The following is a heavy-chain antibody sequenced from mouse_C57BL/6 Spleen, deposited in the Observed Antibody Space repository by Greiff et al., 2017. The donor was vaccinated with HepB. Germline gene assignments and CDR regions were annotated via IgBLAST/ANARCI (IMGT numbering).Heavy chain of an antibody. CDR2: INPSSGYT. Sequence: VQRVESGAELARPGASVKMSCKASGYTFTSYTMHWVKQRPGQGLEWIGYINPSSGYTKYNQKFKDKATLTADKSSSTAYMQLSSLTSEDSAVYYCARGDDDYDGPYYFDYWGQGTTLTVSS. CDR1: GYTFTSYT. J-gene: IGHJ2*01. CDR3: ARGDDDYDGPYYFDY. D-gene: IGHD2-4*01. V-gene: IGHV1-4*01.